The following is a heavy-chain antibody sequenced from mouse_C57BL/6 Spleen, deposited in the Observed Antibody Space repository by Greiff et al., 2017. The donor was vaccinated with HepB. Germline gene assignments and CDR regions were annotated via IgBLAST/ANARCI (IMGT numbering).Heavy chain of an antibody. CDR2: INPGSGGT. Sequence: VKLQESGAELVRPGTSVKVSCKASGYAFTNYLIEWVKQRPGQGLEWVGVINPGSGGTNYNEKFKGKATLTADKSSSTAYMQLSSLTSEDSAVYFCARGGVGGWYFDVWGTGTTVTVSS. J-gene: IGHJ1*03. CDR3: ARGGVGGWYFDV. D-gene: IGHD1-1*01. V-gene: IGHV1-54*01. CDR1: GYAFTNYL.